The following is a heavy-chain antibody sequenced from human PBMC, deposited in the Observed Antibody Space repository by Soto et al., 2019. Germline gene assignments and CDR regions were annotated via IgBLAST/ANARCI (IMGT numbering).Heavy chain of an antibody. J-gene: IGHJ4*02. CDR3: AKEGGLSGSYYISSSYDFGY. CDR2: ISYDGSNT. CDR1: GFTFSSYG. V-gene: IGHV3-30*18. Sequence: QVQLVESGGGVVQPGRSLRLSCAASGFTFSSYGMHWVRQAPGKGLEWVAIISYDGSNTYYADSVKGRFTISRDNSKDTLYRPMTRLRAVDTSVYYWAKEGGLSGSYYISSSYDFGYWGQGTLVTVSS. D-gene: IGHD1-26*01.